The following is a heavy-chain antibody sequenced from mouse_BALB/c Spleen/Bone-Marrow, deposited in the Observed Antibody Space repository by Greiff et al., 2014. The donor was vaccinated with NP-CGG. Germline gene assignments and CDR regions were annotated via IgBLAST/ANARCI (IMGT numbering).Heavy chain of an antibody. CDR2: ISSGGSYT. CDR3: ARQDYYGSSPHWYFDV. V-gene: IGHV5-9-3*01. Sequence: EVQLVESGGGLVEPGGSLKLSCAASGFTFSSYAMSWVRQTPEKRLEWVATISSGGSYTYYADSVKGRFTISRDTAKNTLYLQMSSLRSEDTAIYYCARQDYYGSSPHWYFDVWGAGTTVTVSS. D-gene: IGHD1-1*01. CDR1: GFTFSSYA. J-gene: IGHJ1*01.